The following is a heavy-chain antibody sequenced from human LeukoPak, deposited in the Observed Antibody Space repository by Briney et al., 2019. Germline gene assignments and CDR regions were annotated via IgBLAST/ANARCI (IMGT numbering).Heavy chain of an antibody. CDR3: AYTAMVYPPNPDY. J-gene: IGHJ4*02. Sequence: GGSLRLSCAASGFTFSDYYMSWIRQAPRKGLEWVSYISSSGSTIYYADSVKGRFTISRDNAKNSLYLQMNSLRAEDTAVYYCAYTAMVYPPNPDYWGQGTLVTVSS. D-gene: IGHD5-18*01. V-gene: IGHV3-11*04. CDR1: GFTFSDYY. CDR2: ISSSGSTI.